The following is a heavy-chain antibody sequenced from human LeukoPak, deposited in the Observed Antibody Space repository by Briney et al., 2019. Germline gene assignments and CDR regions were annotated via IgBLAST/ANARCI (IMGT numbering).Heavy chain of an antibody. CDR3: AKDLAVGGN. Sequence: PGGSLRLSCVASGFTFSNYWMSWVRQAPGKGLEWVSAIRGSGGTTFYADSVRGRFTISRDNSKNTLYLQMNSLRAEDTAVYYCAKDLAVGGNWGQGALVTVSS. V-gene: IGHV3-23*01. J-gene: IGHJ4*02. D-gene: IGHD3-16*01. CDR1: GFTFSNYW. CDR2: IRGSGGTT.